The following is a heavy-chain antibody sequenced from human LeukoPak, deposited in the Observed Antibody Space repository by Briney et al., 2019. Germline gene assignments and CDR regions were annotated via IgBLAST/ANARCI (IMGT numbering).Heavy chain of an antibody. Sequence: TSETLSLACAVYGGSFSGYYWSWLRQPPGKGLEWIGEINHSGSTNYNPSLKSRVTISVDTSKNQFSLKLSSVTAADAAVYYCARGPHSSRSRRQRWWFDPWGQGTLVTVSS. CDR3: ARGPHSSRSRRQRWWFDP. CDR1: GGSFSGYY. CDR2: INHSGST. J-gene: IGHJ5*02. D-gene: IGHD5-24*01. V-gene: IGHV4-34*01.